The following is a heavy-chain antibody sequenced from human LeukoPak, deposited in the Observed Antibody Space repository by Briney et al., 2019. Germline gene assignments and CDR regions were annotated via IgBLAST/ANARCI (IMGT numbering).Heavy chain of an antibody. CDR2: ISRSSDTI. J-gene: IGHJ4*02. Sequence: GGSLRLSCAASGFTFSSNSMNWVRQAPRKGLEWVSYISRSSDTIYYADSVKGRFTISRDNTKNSLYLQMNSLRDEDTAVYYCARDLTTMVRGLPLDYWGQGTLVTVSS. CDR1: GFTFSSNS. D-gene: IGHD3-10*01. CDR3: ARDLTTMVRGLPLDY. V-gene: IGHV3-48*02.